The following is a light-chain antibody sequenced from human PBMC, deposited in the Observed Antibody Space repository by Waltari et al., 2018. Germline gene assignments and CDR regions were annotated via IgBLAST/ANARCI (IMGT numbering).Light chain of an antibody. V-gene: IGKV3-20*01. J-gene: IGKJ1*01. CDR3: QHYVRLPAT. CDR1: QSVSRA. CDR2: GTS. Sequence: DIVLTQSPGTLSLSPGERATLSCRASQSVSRALAWYQQKPGQAPRLLIYGTSNRATGIPDRFSGSGSETDFSLTISRLEPEDVAVYFCQHYVRLPATFGQGTKVEIK.